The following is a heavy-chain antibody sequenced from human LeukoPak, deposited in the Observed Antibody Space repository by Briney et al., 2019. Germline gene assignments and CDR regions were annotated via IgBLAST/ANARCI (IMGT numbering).Heavy chain of an antibody. D-gene: IGHD6-6*01. V-gene: IGHV1-69*01. CDR1: GGTFSSYA. J-gene: IGHJ6*03. CDR3: ASNPLSIAARPDYYYYMDV. CDR2: IIPIFGTA. Sequence: SVRVSCKASGGTFSSYAISWVRQAPGQGLEWMGGIIPIFGTANYARKFQGRVTITADESTSTAYMELSSLRSEDTAVYYCASNPLSIAARPDYYYYMDVWGKGTTVTVSS.